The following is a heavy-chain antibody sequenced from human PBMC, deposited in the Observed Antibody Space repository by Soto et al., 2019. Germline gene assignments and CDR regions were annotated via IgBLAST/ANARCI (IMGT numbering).Heavy chain of an antibody. CDR3: ARGGGWLPDL. J-gene: IGHJ4*02. CDR1: GDSMTSYY. Sequence: QVQLQESGPGLVKSSETLSLTCTVSGDSMTSYYWTWIRQSPGKGLEWIGYIYSSGNTNYNPSLKSRVPISVDTSNNQFSLKLTSMTAADSAVYYCARGGGWLPDLWGQGTLVTVST. CDR2: IYSSGNT. D-gene: IGHD3-22*01. V-gene: IGHV4-59*01.